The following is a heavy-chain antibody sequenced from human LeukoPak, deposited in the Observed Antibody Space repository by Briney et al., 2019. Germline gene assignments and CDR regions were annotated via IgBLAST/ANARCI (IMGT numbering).Heavy chain of an antibody. J-gene: IGHJ4*02. D-gene: IGHD3-10*01. V-gene: IGHV4-59*11. Sequence: SETLSLTCIVSGDSITNHYWSLIRRPPGKGLEWIGYIYYSGSINYNPSLKSRVTISVDTSRNQFSMTLKYVTAADTAVYYCAGSGGRANQGAVFDYWGQGTLVTVSS. CDR3: AGSGGRANQGAVFDY. CDR2: IYYSGSI. CDR1: GDSITNHY.